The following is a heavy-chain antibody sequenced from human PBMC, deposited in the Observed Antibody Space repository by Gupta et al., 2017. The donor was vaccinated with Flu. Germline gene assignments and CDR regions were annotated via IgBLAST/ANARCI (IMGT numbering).Heavy chain of an antibody. J-gene: IGHJ4*02. Sequence: QMQLQESGPRLVKPSQTLSLTCSVSGGSINVFSFFWAWIRQVPGKGLEWIGYVHSSGNTYYNPSLRSRLMMSIDTAKNEFSLEMTSLTAADTAMYYCARRGTYYFDFWGQGALVTVPS. CDR2: VHSSGNT. D-gene: IGHD1-7*01. CDR3: ARRGTYYFDF. V-gene: IGHV4-31*03. CDR1: GGSINVFSFF.